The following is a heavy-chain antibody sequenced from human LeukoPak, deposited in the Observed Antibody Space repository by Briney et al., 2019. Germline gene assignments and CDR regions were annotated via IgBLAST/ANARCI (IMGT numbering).Heavy chain of an antibody. J-gene: IGHJ4*02. CDR3: ARGGGRFEY. Sequence: GGSLRLSCAASGFTFSNYWMSWVRQAPGKGLEWVANIKEDGSDKNYVDSVKGRFTISRDNAKNSLYLQMSSLRAEDTAVYFCARGGGRFEYWGQGNLVTVSS. V-gene: IGHV3-7*01. CDR2: IKEDGSDK. CDR1: GFTFSNYW. D-gene: IGHD2-15*01.